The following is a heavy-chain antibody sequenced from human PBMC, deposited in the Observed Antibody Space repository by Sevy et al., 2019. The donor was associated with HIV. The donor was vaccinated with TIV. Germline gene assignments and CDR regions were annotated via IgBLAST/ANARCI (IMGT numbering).Heavy chain of an antibody. J-gene: IGHJ6*03. CDR2: IIPIFGTA. V-gene: IGHV1-69*13. Sequence: ASVKVSCKASGGTFSSYAISWVRQAPGQGLEWMGGIIPIFGTANYAQKFQGRVTITADESTSTAYMELSSLRSEDTAVYYCARGGGSSSWPFYYYYYMDVWGKGTTVTVSS. CDR1: GGTFSSYA. CDR3: ARGGGSSSWPFYYYYYMDV. D-gene: IGHD6-13*01.